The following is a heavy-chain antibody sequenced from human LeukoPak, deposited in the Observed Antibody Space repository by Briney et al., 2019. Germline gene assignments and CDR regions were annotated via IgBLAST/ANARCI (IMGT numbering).Heavy chain of an antibody. J-gene: IGHJ4*02. V-gene: IGHV3-30-3*01. CDR2: ISYDGSNK. Sequence: GGSLRLSCAASGFTFSSYAMHWVRQAPGKGLEWVAVISYDGSNKYYADSVKGRFTISRDNSKNTLYLQMNSLRAEDTAVYYCPQAGGYDSIFDYWGQGTLVTVSS. D-gene: IGHD5-12*01. CDR3: PQAGGYDSIFDY. CDR1: GFTFSSYA.